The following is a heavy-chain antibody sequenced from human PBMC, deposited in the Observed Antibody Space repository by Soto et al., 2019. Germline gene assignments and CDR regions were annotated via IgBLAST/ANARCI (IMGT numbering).Heavy chain of an antibody. Sequence: QVHLVESGGGVVQPGRTLRLSCAASGFTFSNYAMHWVRQAPGKGLEWVALISDDGNEKYYADSVRGRFTISRDNSQNTLYLQMNSLRVEDTAVYYCARVSSIFLEWPLDYWGQGSLVTVSS. D-gene: IGHD3-3*01. V-gene: IGHV3-30-3*01. CDR1: GFTFSNYA. J-gene: IGHJ4*02. CDR3: ARVSSIFLEWPLDY. CDR2: ISDDGNEK.